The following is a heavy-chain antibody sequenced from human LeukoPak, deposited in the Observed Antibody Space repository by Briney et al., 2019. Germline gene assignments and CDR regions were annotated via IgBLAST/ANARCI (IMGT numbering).Heavy chain of an antibody. CDR1: GFTFSSYW. CDR3: ATEIRPNDS. Sequence: GGSLRLSCAASGFTFSSYWMSWVRQAPGKGLEWVANIKQDGSEKYYVDSVKGRFTISRDNSKNTLYLQMNGLRVEDTAIYYCATEIRPNDSWGQGTLVTVSS. J-gene: IGHJ5*02. CDR2: IKQDGSEK. D-gene: IGHD2-8*01. V-gene: IGHV3-7*03.